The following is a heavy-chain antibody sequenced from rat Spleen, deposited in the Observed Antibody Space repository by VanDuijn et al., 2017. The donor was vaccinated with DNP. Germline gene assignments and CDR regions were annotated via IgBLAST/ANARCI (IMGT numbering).Heavy chain of an antibody. CDR3: TRSNSGYYVVDA. D-gene: IGHD4-3*01. J-gene: IGHJ4*01. V-gene: IGHV2-1*01. CDR1: GFSLTSNS. CDR2: IWSGGST. Sequence: QVQLKESGPGLVQPSQTLSLPCTVSGFSLTSNSVSWVRQPPGKGLEWIGAIWSGGSTDYNSALKSRLSISRDTSKSQIFLKMNSLQTEDTAIYFCTRSNSGYYVVDAWGQGTSVTVSS.